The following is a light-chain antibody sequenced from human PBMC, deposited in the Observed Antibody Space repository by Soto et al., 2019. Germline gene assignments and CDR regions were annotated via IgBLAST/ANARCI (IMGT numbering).Light chain of an antibody. CDR2: DTS. J-gene: IGKJ4*01. CDR3: QQRYIWPPIT. Sequence: EIVLTQSPATLSLSPGERATLSCRASQSVNGYLAWYQQKPGQAPRLLIYDTSNRASGIPARFSVSGSGTDFTLTISTLEPEDFAVYYCQQRYIWPPITFGGGTKVEI. V-gene: IGKV3-11*01. CDR1: QSVNGY.